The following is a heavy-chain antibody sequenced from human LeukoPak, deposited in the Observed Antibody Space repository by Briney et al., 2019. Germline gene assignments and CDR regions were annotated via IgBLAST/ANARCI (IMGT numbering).Heavy chain of an antibody. V-gene: IGHV4-38-2*02. CDR3: ARDILATSIAAPYY. D-gene: IGHD6-13*01. J-gene: IGHJ4*02. CDR1: GYSISSGYY. CDR2: IFYSGRT. Sequence: SETLSLTCTVSGYSISSGYYWGWIRQPPGKGLEWIGSIFYSGRTYYNPSLKSRVTMSVDTSKNQFSLRLSSVNAADAAVYYCARDILATSIAAPYYWGQGTLVTVSS.